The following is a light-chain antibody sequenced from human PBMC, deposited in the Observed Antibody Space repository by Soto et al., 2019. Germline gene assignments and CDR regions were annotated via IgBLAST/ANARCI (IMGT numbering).Light chain of an antibody. Sequence: PGERDTLSCRASQSVSSSYLTWYQQKPGQAPRLLIYGASTRATSIPARFSGSGSGTDFTLTISSLQPEDFAVYYCQQDYNLITFGGGTKVEIK. CDR2: GAS. CDR1: QSVSSSY. CDR3: QQDYNLIT. V-gene: IGKV3D-7*01. J-gene: IGKJ4*01.